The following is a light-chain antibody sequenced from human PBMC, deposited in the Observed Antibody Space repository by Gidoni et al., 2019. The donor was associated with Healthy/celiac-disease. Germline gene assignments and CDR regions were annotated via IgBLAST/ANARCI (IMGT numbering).Light chain of an antibody. J-gene: IGLJ3*02. Sequence: QSALTQPASVSGSPGQSITIPCTGTSSDVCGYNYVSWYQQHPGKAPKLMIYEVSNRPSGVSNRFSGSKSGNTASLTISGLQAEDEADYYCSSYTSSSTLVFGGGTKLTVL. CDR3: SSYTSSSTLV. CDR2: EVS. V-gene: IGLV2-14*01. CDR1: SSDVCGYNY.